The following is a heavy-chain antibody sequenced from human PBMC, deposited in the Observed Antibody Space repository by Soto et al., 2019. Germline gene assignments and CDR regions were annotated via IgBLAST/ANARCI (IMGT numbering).Heavy chain of an antibody. CDR2: IKSKTDGGTP. Sequence: LRLSCAASGFTFSNAWINWVRQAPGKGLEWVGRIKSKTDGGTPDYAAPVKGRFAISRDDSKNMVYLQMNSLKIEDTGIYYCTTDSYSSIIVVRFDYWGHGTLVTVSS. CDR3: TTDSYSSIIVVRFDY. D-gene: IGHD3-22*01. J-gene: IGHJ4*01. CDR1: GFTFSNAW. V-gene: IGHV3-15*07.